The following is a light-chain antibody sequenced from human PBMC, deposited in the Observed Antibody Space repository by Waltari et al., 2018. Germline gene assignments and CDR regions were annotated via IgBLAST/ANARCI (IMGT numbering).Light chain of an antibody. V-gene: IGKV4-1*01. Sequence: DIVMTQSPDSLAVSLGERATINCKSSQSVLYSSNNKNYLAWYQQKPVQPPKLLIYWASTRESGVPDRFSGSGSGTDFTLTISSLQAEDVAVYYCQQYYSTRPITFGQGTRLEIK. CDR1: QSVLYSSNNKNY. CDR2: WAS. CDR3: QQYYSTRPIT. J-gene: IGKJ5*01.